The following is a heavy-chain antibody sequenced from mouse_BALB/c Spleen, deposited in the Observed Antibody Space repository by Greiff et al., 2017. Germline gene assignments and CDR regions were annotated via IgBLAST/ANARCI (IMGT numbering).Heavy chain of an antibody. Sequence: DVMLVESGGGLVKLGGSLKLSCAASGFTFSSYYMSWVRQTPEKRLELVAAINSNGGSTYYPDTVKGRFTISRDNAKNTLYLQMSSLKSEDTALYYCARQGNYDGYSFDYWGQGTTLTVSS. CDR3: ARQGNYDGYSFDY. V-gene: IGHV5-6-2*01. CDR2: INSNGGST. J-gene: IGHJ2*01. D-gene: IGHD2-3*01. CDR1: GFTFSSYY.